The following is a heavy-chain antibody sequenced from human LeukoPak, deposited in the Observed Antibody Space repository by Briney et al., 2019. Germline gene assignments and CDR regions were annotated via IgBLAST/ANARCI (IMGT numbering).Heavy chain of an antibody. CDR2: IWYDGTTK. D-gene: IGHD3-10*01. Sequence: GGSLRLSCAASGFTFSSYGMHWVRQAPGKGLEWVAIIWYDGTTKYYADSVKGRFTLSRDNSKNTMFLQMNSLRAEDKAVYYCANPGTGHDSFDIWGKGTKVTVSS. J-gene: IGHJ3*02. V-gene: IGHV3-33*06. CDR1: GFTFSSYG. CDR3: ANPGTGHDSFDI.